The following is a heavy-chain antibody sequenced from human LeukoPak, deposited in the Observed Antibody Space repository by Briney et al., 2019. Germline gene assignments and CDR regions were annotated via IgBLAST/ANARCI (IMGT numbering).Heavy chain of an antibody. D-gene: IGHD3-9*01. CDR3: ARPSGDILTGYYGL. Sequence: PSETLSLTCTVSGSSISSSSYYWGWIRQPPGKGLEWIGEINHSGSTNYNPSLKSRVTISVDTSKNQFSLKLRSVTAADTAVYYCARPSGDILTGYYGLWGQGTLVTVSS. J-gene: IGHJ4*02. CDR1: GSSISSSSYY. CDR2: INHSGST. V-gene: IGHV4-39*07.